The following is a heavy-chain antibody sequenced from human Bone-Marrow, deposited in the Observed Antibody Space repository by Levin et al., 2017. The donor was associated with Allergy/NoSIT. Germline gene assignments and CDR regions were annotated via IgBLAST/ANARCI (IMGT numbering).Heavy chain of an antibody. J-gene: IGHJ6*02. CDR3: ARDRRAEGMDV. CDR1: GGSISSAGSS. CDR2: IYPSGST. V-gene: IGHV4-30-2*01. D-gene: IGHD6-19*01. Sequence: SETLSLTCAVSGGSISSAGSSWSWIRQPPGKGLEWIGFIYPSGSTYYTPSLRSRVTISADKSKNQFSLKVNSVTAADTAVYYCARDRRAEGMDVWGRGTTVIVSS.